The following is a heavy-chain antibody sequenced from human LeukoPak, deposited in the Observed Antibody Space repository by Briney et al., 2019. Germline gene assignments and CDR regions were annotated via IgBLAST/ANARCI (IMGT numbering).Heavy chain of an antibody. CDR1: GFSFSSYE. J-gene: IGHJ4*02. D-gene: IGHD3-9*01. CDR3: VRGRLD. CDR2: IGASGK. V-gene: IGHV3-48*03. Sequence: WGSLRLSCAASGFSFSSYEMNWFRQAPGKGLEWVSYIGASGKYYADSVKGRFTISRDDAKDSLYLQMSSLRADDTAVYYCVRGRLDWGQGTLVIVSS.